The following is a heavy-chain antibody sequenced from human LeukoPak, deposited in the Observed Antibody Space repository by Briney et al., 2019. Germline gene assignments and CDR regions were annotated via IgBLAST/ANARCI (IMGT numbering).Heavy chain of an antibody. J-gene: IGHJ5*02. D-gene: IGHD1-14*01. V-gene: IGHV3-7*01. CDR2: IRQDGSDK. Sequence: GGSLRLSCAASGFTFPTYWMSWVRQAPGKGLEWVANIRQDGSDKYYVDSVKGRFTISRDNAHNSLYLQMDSLRVEDTAVYYCARMGGTNRGREVNWFDPWGQGTLVTVSS. CDR1: GFTFPTYW. CDR3: ARMGGTNRGREVNWFDP.